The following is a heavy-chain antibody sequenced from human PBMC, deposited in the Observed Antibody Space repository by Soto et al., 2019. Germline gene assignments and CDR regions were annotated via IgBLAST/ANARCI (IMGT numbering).Heavy chain of an antibody. CDR1: GGSIRSSSYY. V-gene: IGHV4-39*01. J-gene: IGHJ6*02. Sequence: QLQLQESGPGLLKPSETLSLTCIVSGGSIRSSSYYWGWVRQSPGKGLEWIGSLYYSGSTYYNPSLKSRVTISVDTSKNQFSLQLRSVTAADTAVYYCARADRTLVTSYSLDVWGQGTTVTVSS. D-gene: IGHD2-21*02. CDR2: LYYSGST. CDR3: ARADRTLVTSYSLDV.